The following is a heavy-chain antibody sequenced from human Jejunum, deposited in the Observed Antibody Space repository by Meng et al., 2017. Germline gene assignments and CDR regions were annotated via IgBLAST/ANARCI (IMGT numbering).Heavy chain of an antibody. D-gene: IGHD3-10*01. CDR2: INAYNGNT. J-gene: IGHJ4*02. V-gene: IGHV1-18*01. CDR3: ARDGVSFTMVRGGRY. Sequence: QVHLGQSGVEGNEPGASVKVSCEAYGYRFTSYGISWVRQAPGQGLEWMGWINAYNGNTNYAQKIQGRVTMTTDTSTSTAYMELRSLRSDDTAVYYCARDGVSFTMVRGGRYWGQGTLVTVSS. CDR1: GYRFTSYG.